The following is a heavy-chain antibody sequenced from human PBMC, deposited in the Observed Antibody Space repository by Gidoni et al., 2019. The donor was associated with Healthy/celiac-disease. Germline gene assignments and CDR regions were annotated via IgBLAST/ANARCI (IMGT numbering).Heavy chain of an antibody. CDR3: TTDRNDYVWGSYPFDY. J-gene: IGHJ4*02. V-gene: IGHV3-15*01. CDR2: IKSKTDGGTT. CDR1: GFTFSNAW. Sequence: EVQLVESGGGLVKPGGSLRLSCAASGFTFSNAWMGWVRQAPGKGLEWVGRIKSKTDGGTTDYAAPVKGRFTISRDDSKNTLYLQMNSLKTEDTAVYYCTTDRNDYVWGSYPFDYWGQGTLVTVSS. D-gene: IGHD3-16*02.